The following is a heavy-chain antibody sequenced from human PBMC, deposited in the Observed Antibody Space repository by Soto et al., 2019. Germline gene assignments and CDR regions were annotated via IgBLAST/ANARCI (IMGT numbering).Heavy chain of an antibody. CDR3: AREVSIAAAGIYYYGMDV. J-gene: IGHJ6*02. D-gene: IGHD6-13*01. V-gene: IGHV3-48*02. Sequence: PGGSLRLSCAASGFTFSIYSMNWVRQAPGKGLEWVSYISSSSSTIYYADSVKGRFTISRDNAKNSLYLQMNSLRDEDTAVYYFAREVSIAAAGIYYYGMDVWGQGTTVTVSS. CDR2: ISSSSSTI. CDR1: GFTFSIYS.